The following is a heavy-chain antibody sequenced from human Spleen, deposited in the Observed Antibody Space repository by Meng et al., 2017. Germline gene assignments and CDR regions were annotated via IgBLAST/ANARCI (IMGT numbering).Heavy chain of an antibody. CDR3: STAYSSGWYSMGV. V-gene: IGHV3-15*01. Sequence: GESLKISCAASGFTFSNAWMSWVRQAPGKGLEWVGRIKSKTDGGTTDYAAPVKGRFTISRDDSKNTLFLQMNSLKTEDTAVYYCSTAYSSGWYSMGVWGQGTTVTVSS. CDR1: GFTFSNAW. CDR2: IKSKTDGGTT. J-gene: IGHJ6*02. D-gene: IGHD6-19*01.